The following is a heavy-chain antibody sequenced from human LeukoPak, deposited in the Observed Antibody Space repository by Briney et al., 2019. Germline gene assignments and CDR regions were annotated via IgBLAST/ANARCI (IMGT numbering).Heavy chain of an antibody. V-gene: IGHV3-23*01. CDR2: IYDDNT. J-gene: IGHJ4*02. D-gene: IGHD3-22*01. CDR3: AKDFRFDTSGYYV. Sequence: QPGGSLRLSCAASGFIVSAYAMAWVRQAPGKGLEWVSTIYDDNTYYADSVKGRFTISRDNSKNTLYLQMNSLRAEDTALYYCAKDFRFDTSGYYVWGQGTLVTVSS. CDR1: GFIVSAYA.